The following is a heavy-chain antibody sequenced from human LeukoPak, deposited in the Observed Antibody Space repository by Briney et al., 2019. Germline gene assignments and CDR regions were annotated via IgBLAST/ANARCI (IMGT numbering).Heavy chain of an antibody. V-gene: IGHV5-51*01. CDR1: ENSFTTSW. Sequence: PGESLKISCKASENSFTTSWIGWVRQMPGRGLEWMGIIYPGDSDTRYSPSFQGQVTISADKSISTAYLQWSSLKASDTAMYYCANTRSKTLLAAFDIWGPGPKASV. CDR3: ANTRSKTLLAAFDI. CDR2: IYPGDSDT. J-gene: IGHJ3*02.